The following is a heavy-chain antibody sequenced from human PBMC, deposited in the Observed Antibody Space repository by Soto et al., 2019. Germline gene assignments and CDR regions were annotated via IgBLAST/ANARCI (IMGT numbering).Heavy chain of an antibody. CDR3: ASLYGSGSQRAFDI. Sequence: PSETLSLTCAVSGGSISSGGYSWSWIRQPPGKGLEWIGYIYHSGSTYYNPSLKNRVTISVDRSKNQFSLKLSSVTAADTAVYYCASLYGSGSQRAFDIWCQGTMVTVSS. CDR1: GGSISSGGYS. J-gene: IGHJ3*02. V-gene: IGHV4-30-2*01. CDR2: IYHSGST. D-gene: IGHD3-10*01.